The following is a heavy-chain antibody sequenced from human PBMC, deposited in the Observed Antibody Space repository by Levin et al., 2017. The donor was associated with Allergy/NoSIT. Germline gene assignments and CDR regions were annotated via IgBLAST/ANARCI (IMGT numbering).Heavy chain of an antibody. CDR1: GGSISSSSYD. V-gene: IGHV4-39*01. J-gene: IGHJ4*02. Sequence: ASETLSLTCTVSGGSISSSSYDWGWIRQPPGKGLEWIGSIHYSGSTYYNPSLKSRVTISVDTSKNQFSVKLSSVTAADTAVYYCARHRAAGPSDVWGQGTLVTVSS. CDR3: ARHRAAGPSDV. D-gene: IGHD6-13*01. CDR2: IHYSGST.